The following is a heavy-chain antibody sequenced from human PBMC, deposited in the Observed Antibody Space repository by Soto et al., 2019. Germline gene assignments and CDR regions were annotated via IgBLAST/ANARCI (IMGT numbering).Heavy chain of an antibody. V-gene: IGHV4-30-2*06. J-gene: IGHJ6*02. CDR2: IYQSGSA. CDR1: GGSITSGGFS. CDR3: ARAFYGVDL. Sequence: PSETLSLTCTVSGGSITSGGFSWSWIRQSPGQGLEWIGYIYQSGSAFYNPSFKTRVTIVVDRSKNQFSLNLTSVTAADTAVYFCARAFYGVDLWGQGTSVT.